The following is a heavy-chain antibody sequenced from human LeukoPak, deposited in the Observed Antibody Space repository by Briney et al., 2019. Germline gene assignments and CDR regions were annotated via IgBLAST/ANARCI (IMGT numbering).Heavy chain of an antibody. CDR1: GFTFSSYW. J-gene: IGHJ4*02. CDR3: ARGVPSGVDYFDY. V-gene: IGHV3-7*01. CDR2: IKQDGSEK. Sequence: PGESLRLSCAASGFTFSSYWMSWVRQAPGKGLEWVANIKQDGSEKYYVDSVKGRFTISRDNAKNSQFLQMSSLRAEDTAVYFCARGVPSGVDYFDYWGRGTLVTVSS. D-gene: IGHD6-19*01.